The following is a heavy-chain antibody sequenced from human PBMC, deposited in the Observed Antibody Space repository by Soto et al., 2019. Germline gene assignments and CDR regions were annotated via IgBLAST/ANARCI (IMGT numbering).Heavy chain of an antibody. D-gene: IGHD6-6*01. V-gene: IGHV1-8*01. CDR1: GYTFTIYD. CDR2: MNPNSGNT. CDR3: ARGPPYSSSTRGDY. Sequence: ASVKVSCKASGYTFTIYDINWVRQATGQGLEWMGWMNPNSGNTGYAQKFQGRVTMTRNTSISTAYMELSSLRSEDTAVYYCARGPPYSSSTRGDYWGQGTLVTVSS. J-gene: IGHJ4*02.